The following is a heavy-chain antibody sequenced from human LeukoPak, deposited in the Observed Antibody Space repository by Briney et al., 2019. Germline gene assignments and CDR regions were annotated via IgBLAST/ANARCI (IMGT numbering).Heavy chain of an antibody. V-gene: IGHV4-59*01. J-gene: IGHJ3*02. CDR2: IYYSGST. Sequence: PSETLSLTCTVSGGSISSYYWSWIRQPPGKGLEWIGYIYYSGSTNYNPSLKSRVTISVDTSKNQFSLKLSSVTAADTAVYYCARGAYAFDIWGQGTMVTVSS. CDR1: GGSISSYY. CDR3: ARGAYAFDI.